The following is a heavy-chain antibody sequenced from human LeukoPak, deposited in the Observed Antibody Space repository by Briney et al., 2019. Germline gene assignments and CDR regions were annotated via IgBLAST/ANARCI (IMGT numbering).Heavy chain of an antibody. V-gene: IGHV4-59*01. Sequence: SETLSLTCTVSGGSISSYYWSWIRQPPGKGLEWIGYIYYSGSTNYNPSLKSRVTISVDTSKNQFSLKLSSVTAADTAVYYCARRNFDAFDMWGQGTMVTVSS. CDR2: IYYSGST. CDR1: GGSISSYY. J-gene: IGHJ3*02. D-gene: IGHD1-1*01. CDR3: ARRNFDAFDM.